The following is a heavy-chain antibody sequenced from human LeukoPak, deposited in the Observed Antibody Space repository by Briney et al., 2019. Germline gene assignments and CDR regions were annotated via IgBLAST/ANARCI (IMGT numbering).Heavy chain of an antibody. CDR3: ARDVVVVPAAREGWFDP. J-gene: IGHJ5*02. Sequence: SETLSLTCAVYGGSFSGYYWNWIRQPPGKGLEWIGEINHSGSTNYNPSLKSRVTISVDTSKNQFSLKLSSVTAADTAVYYCARDVVVVPAAREGWFDPWGQGTLVTVSS. D-gene: IGHD2-2*01. CDR2: INHSGST. CDR1: GGSFSGYY. V-gene: IGHV4-34*01.